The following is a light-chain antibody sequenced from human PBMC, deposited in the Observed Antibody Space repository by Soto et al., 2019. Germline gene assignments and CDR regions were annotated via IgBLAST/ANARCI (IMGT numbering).Light chain of an antibody. J-gene: IGLJ3*02. CDR3: SSYAGSNTFL. Sequence: QSVLTQPASVSDSPGQSITISCTGTSSDVGGSNFVSWYQQHPGKPPKLIIYDVANRPSGVSNRFSGSKSGSTASLIISRLQAEDEADYYCSSYAGSNTFLFGGGTKVTVL. CDR1: SSDVGGSNF. V-gene: IGLV2-14*03. CDR2: DVA.